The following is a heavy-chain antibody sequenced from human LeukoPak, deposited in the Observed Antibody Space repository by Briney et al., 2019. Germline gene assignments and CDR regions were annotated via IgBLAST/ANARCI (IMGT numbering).Heavy chain of an antibody. J-gene: IGHJ4*02. Sequence: SETLSLTCTVSGGSISSSSYSWGWIRQPPGKGLEWIGSIYYSGSTYYNPSLKSRVTISVDTSKNQFSLKLSSVTAADTAVYYCARRSGYSGSFDYWGQGTLVTVSS. D-gene: IGHD1-26*01. CDR3: ARRSGYSGSFDY. V-gene: IGHV4-39*01. CDR1: GGSISSSSYS. CDR2: IYYSGST.